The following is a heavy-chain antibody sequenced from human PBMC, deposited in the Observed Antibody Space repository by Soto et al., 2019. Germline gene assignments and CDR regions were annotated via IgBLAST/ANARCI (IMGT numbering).Heavy chain of an antibody. CDR1: GFTFSSYA. V-gene: IGHV3-23*01. CDR2: ISGSGGST. Sequence: GGSLRLSCAASGFTFSSYAMGWVRQAPGKGLEWVSAISGSGGSTYYADSVKGRFTISRDNSKNTLYLQMNSLRAEDTAVYYCAGVGWSDYGDYVAYWGQGTLVTVSS. J-gene: IGHJ4*02. CDR3: AGVGWSDYGDYVAY. D-gene: IGHD4-17*01.